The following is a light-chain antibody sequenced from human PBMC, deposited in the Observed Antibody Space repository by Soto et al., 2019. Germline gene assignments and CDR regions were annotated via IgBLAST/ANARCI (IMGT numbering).Light chain of an antibody. CDR2: AAS. V-gene: IGKV1D-12*01. CDR1: QDLSSW. Sequence: DIQMTQSASSVSASVGDRVTITCRASQDLSSWLAWYQQKPGKAPKLLISAASSLQSGVPSRFSGSGSGTDFTLTIRSLHPEDFATYYCQQPISFPITFGQGTRLEIK. CDR3: QQPISFPIT. J-gene: IGKJ5*01.